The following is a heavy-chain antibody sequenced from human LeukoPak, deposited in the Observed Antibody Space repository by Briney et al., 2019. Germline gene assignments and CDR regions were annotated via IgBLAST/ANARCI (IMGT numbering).Heavy chain of an antibody. CDR3: ARYLYYYDSSGYYGYYYMDV. D-gene: IGHD3-22*01. CDR2: IYHSGST. Sequence: PSETLSLTCAVSGSSISSSNWWSWVRQPPGKGLEWIGEIYHSGSTNYNPSLKSRVTISVDKSKNQFSLKLSSVTAADTAVYYCARYLYYYDSSGYYGYYYMDVWGKGTTVTVSS. J-gene: IGHJ6*03. CDR1: GSSISSSNW. V-gene: IGHV4-4*02.